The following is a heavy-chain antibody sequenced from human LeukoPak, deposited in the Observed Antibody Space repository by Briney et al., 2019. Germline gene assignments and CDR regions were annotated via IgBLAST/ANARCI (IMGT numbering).Heavy chain of an antibody. V-gene: IGHV4-30-2*01. J-gene: IGHJ3*02. D-gene: IGHD2-15*01. CDR1: GGSISTDGYS. Sequence: SETLSLTCTVSGGSISTDGYSWSWIRQPPGKGLEWIGYVYQSGGTHYNPSLQSRVTISVDKSKNQFSLKLTSLTAADTAVYYCTSTSLVVGATEEAFDIWGQGTMVAVSS. CDR3: TSTSLVVGATEEAFDI. CDR2: VYQSGGT.